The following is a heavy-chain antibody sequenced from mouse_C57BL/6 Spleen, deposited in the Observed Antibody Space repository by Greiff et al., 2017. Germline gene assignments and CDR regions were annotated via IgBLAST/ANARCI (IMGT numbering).Heavy chain of an antibody. CDR2: ISYSGST. CDR1: GYSITSDY. J-gene: IGHJ1*03. V-gene: IGHV3-8*01. CDR3: ARYVSYGSSYGYFDV. D-gene: IGHD1-1*01. Sequence: DVKLVESGPGLAKPSQTLSLTCSVTGYSITSDYWNWIRKFPGNKLEYMGYISYSGSTYYNPSLKSRISITRDTSKNQYYLQLNSVTTEDTATYYCARYVSYGSSYGYFDVWGTGTTVTVSS.